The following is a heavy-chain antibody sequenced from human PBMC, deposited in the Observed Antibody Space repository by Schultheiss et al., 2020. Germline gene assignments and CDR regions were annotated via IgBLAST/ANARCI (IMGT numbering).Heavy chain of an antibody. D-gene: IGHD4-17*01. V-gene: IGHV4-34*01. CDR2: INHSGST. CDR3: ARRVFYGDYDTGYYGMDV. Sequence: SATLSLTCAVYGGSFSGYYWSWIRQPPGKGLEWIGEINHSGSTNYNPSLKSRVTISVDTSKNQFSLKLSSVTAADTAMYYCARRVFYGDYDTGYYGMDVWGKGTTV. J-gene: IGHJ6*04. CDR1: GGSFSGYY.